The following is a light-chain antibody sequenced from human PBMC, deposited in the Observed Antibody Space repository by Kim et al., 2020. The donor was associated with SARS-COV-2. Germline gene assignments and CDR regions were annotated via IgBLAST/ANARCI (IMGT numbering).Light chain of an antibody. J-gene: IGKJ4*01. CDR2: GDS. V-gene: IGKV1-39*01. CDR1: RNITKY. Sequence: DIQLTQSPSSLSASVGDRVTITCRASRNITKYLSWFRQEPSKPPELLIHGDSFLQTGVPSRFSGSGSGTDFTLTISGLQPEDFSTYYCQQNVLPLTFGGGTKVDIK. CDR3: QQNVLPLT.